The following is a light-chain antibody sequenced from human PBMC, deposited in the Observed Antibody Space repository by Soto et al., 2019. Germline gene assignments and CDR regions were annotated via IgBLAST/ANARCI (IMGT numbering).Light chain of an antibody. CDR1: QSISNW. CDR2: KAS. Sequence: DIQMTQSPSTLSASVGDTVTITCRASQSISNWLAGYQQKPGQAPKLLIHKASTLESGVPSRFGGSGSGTEFTLTISCLQPDDFASFYCQQYDRFPYTFGQGTKLEIK. J-gene: IGKJ2*01. CDR3: QQYDRFPYT. V-gene: IGKV1-5*03.